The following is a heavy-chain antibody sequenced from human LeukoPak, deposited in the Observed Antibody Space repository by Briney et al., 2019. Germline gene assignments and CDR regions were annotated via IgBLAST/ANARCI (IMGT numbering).Heavy chain of an antibody. CDR3: AKSRKEQENYDFWSGYKAAFVDPFDY. Sequence: PGGSLRLSCAASGFTFSSYAMSWVRQAPGKGLEWVSATSGSGGSTYYADSVKGRFTISRDNSKNTLYLQMNSLRAEDTAVYYCAKSRKEQENYDFWSGYKAAFVDPFDYWGQGTLVTVSS. CDR1: GFTFSSYA. CDR2: TSGSGGST. D-gene: IGHD3-3*01. J-gene: IGHJ4*02. V-gene: IGHV3-23*01.